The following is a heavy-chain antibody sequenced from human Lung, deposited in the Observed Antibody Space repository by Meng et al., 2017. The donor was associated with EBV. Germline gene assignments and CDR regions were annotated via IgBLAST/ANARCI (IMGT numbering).Heavy chain of an antibody. V-gene: IGHV4-30-4*08. CDR3: AREYSSSSGLPGP. J-gene: IGHJ5*02. D-gene: IGHD6-6*01. CDR2: IYDSGST. Sequence: QAPAPGLGTPSPPLYLTCTVSGGSIRFGDYYWSWIRQPPGKGLEWIGYIYDSGSTSYNPSLMSRVTISVDTSRNQFSLKLTSVTAADTAVYYCAREYSSSSGLPGPWGQGTLVTVSS. CDR1: GGSIRFGDYY.